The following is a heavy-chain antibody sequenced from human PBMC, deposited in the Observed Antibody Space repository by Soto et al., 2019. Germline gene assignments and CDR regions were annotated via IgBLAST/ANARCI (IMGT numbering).Heavy chain of an antibody. Sequence: QVQLQESGPGLVKPSGTLSLTCAVSGDSISNSRWWTWVRQPPGKGLEWIGDIFHSGDTNYNPSLKCRVFISVDKSHNQFSLKVSSVTAADTAVYYCAYSTGWYRHDVWGQGTLVTVSS. V-gene: IGHV4-4*02. J-gene: IGHJ3*01. D-gene: IGHD6-19*01. CDR2: IFHSGDT. CDR3: AYSTGWYRHDV. CDR1: GDSISNSRW.